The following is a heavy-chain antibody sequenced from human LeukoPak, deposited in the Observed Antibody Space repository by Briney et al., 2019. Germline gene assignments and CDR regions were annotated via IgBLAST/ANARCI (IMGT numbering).Heavy chain of an antibody. CDR2: VHYSGNT. CDR3: AKWASDNRAFDL. Sequence: SETLSLTCTVSGTSITSYYWNWIRQAPGQGPEWIGYVHYSGNTNYNPPLKSRVTISVDTSKIQFSLRLSSVTAADTAVYFCAKWASDNRAFDLWGQGTLVTVSS. CDR1: GTSITSYY. J-gene: IGHJ4*02. V-gene: IGHV4-59*08. D-gene: IGHD2-8*01.